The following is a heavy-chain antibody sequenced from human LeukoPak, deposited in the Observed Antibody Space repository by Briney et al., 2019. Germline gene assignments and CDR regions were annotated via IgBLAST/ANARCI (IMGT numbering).Heavy chain of an antibody. CDR2: IYSGGST. CDR3: ARGTHGSGSYLTYYYYYGMDV. CDR1: GFTVSSNY. J-gene: IGHJ6*02. V-gene: IGHV3-66*01. D-gene: IGHD3-10*01. Sequence: QPGGSLRLSCAASGFTVSSNYMSWVRQAPGKGLEWVSVIYSGGSTYYADSVKGRFTISRDNSKNTLYLQMNSLRAEDTAVYYCARGTHGSGSYLTYYYYYGMDVWGQGTTVTVSS.